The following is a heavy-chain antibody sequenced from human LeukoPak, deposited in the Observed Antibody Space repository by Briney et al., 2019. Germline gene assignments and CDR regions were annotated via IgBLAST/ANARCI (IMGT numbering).Heavy chain of an antibody. CDR1: GDLISRIEYY. CDR3: ASVSVWELATHPGGSFDY. CDR2: IYHTGIT. Sequence: SETLSLTCTVSGDLISRIEYYWGWVRQSPVRGLEWLGHIYHTGITLYSPHLINRLTLSVDSSKNQFSLTLKSVTAADTAVYYCASVSVWELATHPGGSFDYWGRGILVTVSS. V-gene: IGHV4-30-4*01. D-gene: IGHD1-26*01. J-gene: IGHJ4*02.